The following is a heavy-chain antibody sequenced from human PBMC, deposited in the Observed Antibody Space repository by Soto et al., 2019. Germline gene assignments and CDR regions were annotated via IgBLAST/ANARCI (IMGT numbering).Heavy chain of an antibody. CDR1: GFTVSSNY. Sequence: EVQLVESGGGLIQPGGSLRLSCAASGFTVSSNYMSWVRQAPGKGLEWVSVIYSGGSTYYADSVKGRFTISRDHSKNTLHLQMNSLRAEATAVYYCARDRVESGYPQYFQHWGQGTLVTVSS. D-gene: IGHD3-22*01. V-gene: IGHV3-53*01. J-gene: IGHJ1*01. CDR2: IYSGGST. CDR3: ARDRVESGYPQYFQH.